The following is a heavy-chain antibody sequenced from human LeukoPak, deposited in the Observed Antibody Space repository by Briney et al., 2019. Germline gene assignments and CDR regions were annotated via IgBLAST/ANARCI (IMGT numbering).Heavy chain of an antibody. J-gene: IGHJ5*02. CDR1: DGSISSYY. V-gene: IGHV4-59*08. Sequence: SETLSLTCTVSDGSISSYYWSLIRQPPGKGLEWIGYIYYSGSTNYNPSLKSRVTISVDTSKNQFSLKLSSVTAADTAVYYCARTMVRGVRIFDPWGQGTLVTVSS. CDR2: IYYSGST. D-gene: IGHD3-10*01. CDR3: ARTMVRGVRIFDP.